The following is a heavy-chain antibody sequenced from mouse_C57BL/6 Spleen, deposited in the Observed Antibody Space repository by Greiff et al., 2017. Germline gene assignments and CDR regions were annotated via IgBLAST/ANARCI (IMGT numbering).Heavy chain of an antibody. J-gene: IGHJ4*01. CDR1: GYAFSSSW. CDR2: IYPGDGDT. D-gene: IGHD2-4*01. V-gene: IGHV1-82*01. CDR3: ARRWITTGDYYAMDY. Sequence: QVQLQQSGPELVKPGASVKISCKASGYAFSSSWMNWVKQRPGKGLEWIGRIYPGDGDTNYTGKFKGKATLTADKSSSTAYMQLSSLTSEDSAVYFCARRWITTGDYYAMDYWGQGTSVTVSA.